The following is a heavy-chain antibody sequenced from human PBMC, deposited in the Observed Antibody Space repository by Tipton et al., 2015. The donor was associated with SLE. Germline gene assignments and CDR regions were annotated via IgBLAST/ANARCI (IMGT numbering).Heavy chain of an antibody. CDR1: GGSFGGYY. J-gene: IGHJ4*02. D-gene: IGHD3-22*01. CDR2: INHGGST. CDR3: AGDSSGSYYDRGGYYHLANRHFDL. Sequence: TLSLTCSIYGGSFGGYYWSWIRQPPGKGLEWIGEINHGGSTNYNPSLKSRVTISVDTSKNQFSLKLSSVTAADTAVYYCAGDSSGSYYDRGGYYHLANRHFDLWGRGVLVSVSS. V-gene: IGHV4-34*01.